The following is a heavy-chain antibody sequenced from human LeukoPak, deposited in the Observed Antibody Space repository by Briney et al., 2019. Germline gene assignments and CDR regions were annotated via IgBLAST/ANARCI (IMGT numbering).Heavy chain of an antibody. D-gene: IGHD6-19*01. CDR2: ISGSGGST. CDR3: AKLGSGWYYYYGMDV. CDR1: GFTFSSDA. V-gene: IGHV3-23*01. J-gene: IGHJ6*02. Sequence: PGGSLRLSCAASGFTFSSDAMSWGRQAPGKGLEWVSAISGSGGSTYYADSVKGRFTISRDNSKNKLYLQMNSLRAEDTAVYYCAKLGSGWYYYYGMDVWGQGTPVTVSS.